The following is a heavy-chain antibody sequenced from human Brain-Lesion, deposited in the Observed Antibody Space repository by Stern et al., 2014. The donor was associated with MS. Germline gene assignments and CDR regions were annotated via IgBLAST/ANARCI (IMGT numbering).Heavy chain of an antibody. CDR2: IFNSGST. Sequence: VQLVESGPGLVKPSQTLSLSCTVSGGSISSGGYYWSWIRQPAGKGLEWIGRIFNSGSTSYTPSLKSRATISIDTSKTQFSLRLNPMTAADTAVYYCARGRVVPGFQYYATDVWGQGTTVIVSS. D-gene: IGHD2-2*01. J-gene: IGHJ6*02. CDR3: ARGRVVPGFQYYATDV. CDR1: GGSISSGGYY. V-gene: IGHV4-61*02.